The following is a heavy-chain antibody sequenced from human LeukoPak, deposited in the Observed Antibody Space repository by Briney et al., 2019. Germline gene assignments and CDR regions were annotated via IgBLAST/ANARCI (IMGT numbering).Heavy chain of an antibody. CDR3: GNYGSGSYSRTYFDY. CDR1: GFTFSSCA. CDR2: ISGSGGST. J-gene: IGHJ4*02. V-gene: IGHV3-23*01. D-gene: IGHD3-10*01. Sequence: GGSLRLSCAASGFTFSSCAMSWVRQAPGKGLEWVSAISGSGGSTYYADSVKGRFTISRDNSKNTLYLQMNSLRAEDTAVYYCGNYGSGSYSRTYFDYWGQGTLVTVSS.